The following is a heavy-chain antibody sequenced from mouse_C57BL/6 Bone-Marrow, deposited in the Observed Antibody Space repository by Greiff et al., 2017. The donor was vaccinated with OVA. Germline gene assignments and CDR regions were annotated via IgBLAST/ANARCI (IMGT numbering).Heavy chain of an antibody. V-gene: IGHV1-64*01. D-gene: IGHD2-4*01. J-gene: IGHJ2*01. Sequence: VQLVESGAELVKPGASVKLSCKASGYTFTSYWMHWVKQRPGQGLEWIGMIHPNSGSTNYNEKFKSKATLTVDKSSSTAYMQLSSLTSEDSAVYYCAYYDYFDYWGQGTTLTVSS. CDR2: IHPNSGST. CDR3: AYYDYFDY. CDR1: GYTFTSYW.